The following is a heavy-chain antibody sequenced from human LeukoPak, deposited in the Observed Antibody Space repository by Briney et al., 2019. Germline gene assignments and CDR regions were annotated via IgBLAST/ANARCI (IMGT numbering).Heavy chain of an antibody. J-gene: IGHJ4*02. CDR3: ARAVVSSFMYYFDY. CDR1: GGSFSGYY. Sequence: PSETLSLTCAVYGGSFSGYYWSWIRQPPGKGLEWIGEINHSGSTNYNPSLKSRVTISVDTSKNQFSLKLSSVTAADTAVYYCARAVVSSFMYYFDYWGQGTLVTVSS. D-gene: IGHD6-6*01. CDR2: INHSGST. V-gene: IGHV4-34*01.